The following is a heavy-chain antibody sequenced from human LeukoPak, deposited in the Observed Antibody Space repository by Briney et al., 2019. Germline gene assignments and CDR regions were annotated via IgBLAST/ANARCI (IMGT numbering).Heavy chain of an antibody. D-gene: IGHD2-15*01. CDR2: LNEDGGYT. CDR1: GFTFSLYA. Sequence: GGSLTLSCAASGFTFSLYAISWVRQAPGKGLVWVSGLNEDGGYTYYADSVKGRFTISRDNSENTLHLQMRSLRAEDTAIYYCVRDFRCSGGSCLLFDSWGQGTLVTVSS. CDR3: VRDFRCSGGSCLLFDS. J-gene: IGHJ4*02. V-gene: IGHV3-23*01.